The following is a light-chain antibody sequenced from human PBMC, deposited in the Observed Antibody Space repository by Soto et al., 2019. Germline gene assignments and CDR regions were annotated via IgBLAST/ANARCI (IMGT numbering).Light chain of an antibody. J-gene: IGLJ1*01. CDR1: NIGSKS. CDR3: QVWDSSSDLV. CDR2: YDS. Sequence: SYELTQPPSVSVAPGKTARITCGGNNIGSKSVHWYQQKPGQAPVLVIYYDSDRPSGIPERFSGSNSGNTATLTISRVEAGDEADYYCQVWDSSSDLVFGTGTKFTVL. V-gene: IGLV3-21*04.